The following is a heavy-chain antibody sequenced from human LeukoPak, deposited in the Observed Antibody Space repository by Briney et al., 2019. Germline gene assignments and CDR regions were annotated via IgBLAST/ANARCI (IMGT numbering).Heavy chain of an antibody. CDR1: GYTFTNYG. Sequence: ASVKVSCKASGYTFTNYGISWVRQAPGQGLEWMGWISAYNGNTNYAQKLQGRVTMTTDTSTSTAYMELRSLRSDDTAVHYCARVVIYYDSSGYYYVRPRYFDYWGQGTLVTVSS. D-gene: IGHD3-22*01. J-gene: IGHJ4*02. CDR2: ISAYNGNT. V-gene: IGHV1-18*01. CDR3: ARVVIYYDSSGYYYVRPRYFDY.